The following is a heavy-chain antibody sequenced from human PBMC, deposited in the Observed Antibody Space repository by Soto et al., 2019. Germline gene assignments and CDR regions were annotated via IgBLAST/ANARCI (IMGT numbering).Heavy chain of an antibody. D-gene: IGHD6-19*01. CDR3: ARLRAVAGKMGPAFDY. CDR1: GGSISSYY. V-gene: IGHV4-59*08. Sequence: QVQLQESGPGLVKPSETLSLTCTVSGGSISSYYWSWIRQPPGKGLEWIGYIYYSGSTNYNPSLTSRVTISVDTSKNQFSLKLSSVTAADTAVYYCARLRAVAGKMGPAFDYWGQGTLVTVSS. CDR2: IYYSGST. J-gene: IGHJ4*02.